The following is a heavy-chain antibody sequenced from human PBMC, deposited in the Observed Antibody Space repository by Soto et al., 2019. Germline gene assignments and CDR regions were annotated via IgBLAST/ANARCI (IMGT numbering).Heavy chain of an antibody. D-gene: IGHD3-22*01. Sequence: QMQLQASGPGLVKPSETLSLTCNVSGASVSHGYWSWIRQPPGKGLEWIGFMYFGGSFNYNPSLTSRATRSVETSTNQFSMKLTSVTASDTAVYYCARSYYDSTGFAVDPWGQGTLVTVSS. CDR2: MYFGGSF. CDR1: GASVSHGY. V-gene: IGHV4-59*02. CDR3: ARSYYDSTGFAVDP. J-gene: IGHJ5*02.